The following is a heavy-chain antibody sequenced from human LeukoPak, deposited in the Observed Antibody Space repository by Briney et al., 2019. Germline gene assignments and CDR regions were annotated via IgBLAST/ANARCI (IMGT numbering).Heavy chain of an antibody. V-gene: IGHV4-30-4*08. D-gene: IGHD2-15*01. CDR1: GGSISSGDYY. CDR2: IYYSGST. CDR3: AGIYCSGGSCYFDY. J-gene: IGHJ4*02. Sequence: PSQTLPLTCTVSGGSISSGDYYWSWIRQPPGKGLEWIGYIYYSGSTYYNPSLKSRVTISVDTSKNQFSLKLSSVTAADTAVYYCAGIYCSGGSCYFDYWGQGTLVTVSS.